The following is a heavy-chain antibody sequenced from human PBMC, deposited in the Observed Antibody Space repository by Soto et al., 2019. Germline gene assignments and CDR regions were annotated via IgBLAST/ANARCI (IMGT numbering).Heavy chain of an antibody. CDR3: ARDGSGFHWYFDV. CDR2: TYYRSKWYT. Sequence: SQTLSLTCAISGDSVSSGTATWSWIRQSPSRGLEWLGRTYYRSKWYTDYAESLKSRIAITPDTSKNHLSLQVNSVTPEDTAVYFCARDGSGFHWYFDVWDRGTLVTVSS. D-gene: IGHD6-19*01. V-gene: IGHV6-1*01. J-gene: IGHJ2*01. CDR1: GDSVSSGTAT.